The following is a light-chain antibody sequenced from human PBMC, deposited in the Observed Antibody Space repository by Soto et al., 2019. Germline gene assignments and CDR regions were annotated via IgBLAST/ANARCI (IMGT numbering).Light chain of an antibody. V-gene: IGKV1-5*03. CDR1: QSISTW. CDR3: QQYNSFSLT. CDR2: KAS. J-gene: IGKJ4*01. Sequence: DIQMTQSPSTLSASVGDRVTITCRASQSISTWLAWYQQKPGKAPKLLIYKASSLESGVPSRFSGSGSGTEFTLTISSLQPDDFATYYCQQYNSFSLTFGGGTKVEIK.